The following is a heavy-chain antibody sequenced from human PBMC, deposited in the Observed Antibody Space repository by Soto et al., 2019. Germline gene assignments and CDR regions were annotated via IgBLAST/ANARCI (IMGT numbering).Heavy chain of an antibody. D-gene: IGHD2-21*01. CDR1: GAALNSGNYY. Sequence: PSETLSLTCTVSGAALNSGNYYWIWNRQVPGKGLEWIGHIYVTGAVDYNPSLRDRITISQDTSERQFSLNLRLVTAADTAVYYCARLRIATNNYKWFDPWGQGTRVTVSP. J-gene: IGHJ5*02. CDR3: ARLRIATNNYKWFDP. CDR2: IYVTGAV. V-gene: IGHV4-31*02.